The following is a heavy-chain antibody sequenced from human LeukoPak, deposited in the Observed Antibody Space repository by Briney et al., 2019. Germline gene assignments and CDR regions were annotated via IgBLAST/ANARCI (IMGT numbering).Heavy chain of an antibody. J-gene: IGHJ3*02. V-gene: IGHV1-58*01. CDR3: AAGWLLPLDAFDI. Sequence: SVKVSCNASGLTFTSSAVQWVRHPRGQRLEWIGWIVVGGGHTNYAQKFQERVTITRDMSTSTAYMELSSLRSEDTAVYYCAAGWLLPLDAFDIWGQGTMVTVSS. CDR1: GLTFTSSA. D-gene: IGHD3-22*01. CDR2: IVVGGGHT.